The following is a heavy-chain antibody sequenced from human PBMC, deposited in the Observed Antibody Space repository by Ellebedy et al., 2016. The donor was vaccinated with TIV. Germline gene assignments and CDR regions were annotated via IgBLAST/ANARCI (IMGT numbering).Heavy chain of an antibody. D-gene: IGHD2-21*02. V-gene: IGHV4-39*01. CDR3: ARTDPWQPIDD. Sequence: MPGGSLRLSCSVSGGSVSSTRYYWAWIRQPPGKGLEYIGSVYYSGSPYYNPSFKSRVTLSADTSKNQFSLNLRTATAADTAVYYCARTDPWQPIDDWGQGILVSVSS. CDR2: VYYSGSP. J-gene: IGHJ4*02. CDR1: GGSVSSTRYY.